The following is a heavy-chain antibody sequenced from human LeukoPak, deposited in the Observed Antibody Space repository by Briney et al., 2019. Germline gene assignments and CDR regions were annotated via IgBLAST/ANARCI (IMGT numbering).Heavy chain of an antibody. D-gene: IGHD2-21*01. V-gene: IGHV3-30*04. CDR3: ARDYHIRSDAFDI. CDR2: ISYDGSNK. CDR1: GFTFSSYA. Sequence: GRSLRLSCAASGFTFSSYAMHWVRQAPGKGLEWVAVISYDGSNKYYADSVKGRFTISRDNSKNTLYLQTNSLRAEDTAVYYRARDYHIRSDAFDIWGQGTMVTVSS. J-gene: IGHJ3*02.